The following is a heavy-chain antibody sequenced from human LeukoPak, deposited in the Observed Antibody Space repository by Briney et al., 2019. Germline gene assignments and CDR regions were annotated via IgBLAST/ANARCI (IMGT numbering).Heavy chain of an antibody. CDR3: ARLSAAGFDY. CDR2: ISSSSSTI. V-gene: IGHV3-48*02. Sequence: GGALRVSCAASGFTLCSYSMNWVRQAPGEGLEWVSYISSSSSTIYYAASVKGRFTISRDNAKNSLYLQMNSLRDEDTAVYYCARLSAAGFDYWGQGTLVTVSS. D-gene: IGHD6-13*01. CDR1: GFTLCSYS. J-gene: IGHJ4*02.